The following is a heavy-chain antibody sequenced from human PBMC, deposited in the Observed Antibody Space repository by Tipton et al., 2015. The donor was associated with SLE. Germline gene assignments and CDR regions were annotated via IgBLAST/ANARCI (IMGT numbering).Heavy chain of an antibody. V-gene: IGHV4-59*01. CDR2: IYYSGST. J-gene: IGHJ6*03. Sequence: TLSLTCTVSGGSISSYYWSWIRQPPGKGLEWIGYIYYSGSTNYNPSLKSRVTISVDTSKNQFSLKLSSVTAADTAVYYCARAARISSYYYYYVDVWGKGTTVTVSS. CDR3: ARAARISSYYYYYVDV. D-gene: IGHD2-15*01. CDR1: GGSISSYY.